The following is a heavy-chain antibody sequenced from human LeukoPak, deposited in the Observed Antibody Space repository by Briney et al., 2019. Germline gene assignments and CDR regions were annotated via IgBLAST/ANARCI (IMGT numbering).Heavy chain of an antibody. Sequence: GGSLRLSCAASGFTFSSYAMHWVRQAPGKGLEWVAVISYDGSNKYYADSVKGRFTISRDNSKNTLYLQMNSLRAEDTAVYYCARGHSDYGDYALDYWGQGTLVTVSS. D-gene: IGHD4-17*01. V-gene: IGHV3-30-3*01. J-gene: IGHJ4*02. CDR3: ARGHSDYGDYALDY. CDR2: ISYDGSNK. CDR1: GFTFSSYA.